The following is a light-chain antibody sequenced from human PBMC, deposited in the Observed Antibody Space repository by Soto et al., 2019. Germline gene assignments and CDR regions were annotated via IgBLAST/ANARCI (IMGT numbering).Light chain of an antibody. Sequence: FTYSLGTLPLSPGERAKLSSSASKSVSSRYLAGYEQKPVQVPRLFHSVAFGGATGIPQTFSRSGSGTDFTITISRLMPEDIAVYYCQQYGISLRTFGQG. CDR1: KSVSSRY. J-gene: IGKJ1*01. CDR3: QQYGISLRT. CDR2: VAF. V-gene: IGKV3-20*01.